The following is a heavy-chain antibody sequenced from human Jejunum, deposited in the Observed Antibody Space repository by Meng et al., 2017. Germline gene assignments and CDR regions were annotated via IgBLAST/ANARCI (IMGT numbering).Heavy chain of an antibody. CDR2: IKSDGTTT. J-gene: IGHJ5*02. D-gene: IGHD3-16*02. V-gene: IGHV3-74*01. Sequence: GGSLRLSCAASGFTFSSHWMHWVRQAPGKGLVWVSRIKSDGTTTNYADSVKGRFTIARDNAKNTLYLQMNSLRAEDTVVYYCARVVTWFDPWGQGTLVTVSS. CDR1: GFTFSSHW. CDR3: ARVVTWFDP.